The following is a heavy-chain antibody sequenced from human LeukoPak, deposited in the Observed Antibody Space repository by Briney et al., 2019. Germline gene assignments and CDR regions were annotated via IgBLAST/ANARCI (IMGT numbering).Heavy chain of an antibody. CDR3: ARSIVATNLDY. CDR1: GITFSSFW. D-gene: IGHD5-12*01. J-gene: IGHJ4*02. V-gene: IGHV3-7*05. Sequence: GGSLRLSCAASGITFSSFWMSWVRQAPGKGLEWVANIKQDGSEKYYVDSVKGRFTISRDNAKNSLYLQMNSLRAEDTAVYYCARSIVATNLDYWGQGTLVTVSS. CDR2: IKQDGSEK.